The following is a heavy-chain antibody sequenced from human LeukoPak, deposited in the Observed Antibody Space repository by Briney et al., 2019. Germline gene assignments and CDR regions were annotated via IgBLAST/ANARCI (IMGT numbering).Heavy chain of an antibody. CDR3: ARDIGPIVGAIYYFDY. D-gene: IGHD1-26*01. V-gene: IGHV1-8*02. CDR1: GYTFTSYG. Sequence: ASVKVSCKASGYTFTSYGISWVRQAPGQGLEWMGWMNPNSGNTGYAQKFQGRVTMTRNTSISTAYMELSSLRSEDTAVYYCARDIGPIVGAIYYFDYWGQGTLVTVSS. J-gene: IGHJ4*02. CDR2: MNPNSGNT.